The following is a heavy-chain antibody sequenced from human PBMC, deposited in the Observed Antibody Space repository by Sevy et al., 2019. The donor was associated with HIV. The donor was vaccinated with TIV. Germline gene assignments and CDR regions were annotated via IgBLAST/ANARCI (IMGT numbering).Heavy chain of an antibody. Sequence: GGSLRLSCAASGFTFSSYGMHWVRQAPGKGLEWVAVISYDGSNKYYADSVKGRFTISRDNSKNTLYLQMNSLRAEETAVYYCAKDSRAYGSSCPGIDYWGQGTLVTVSS. D-gene: IGHD6-6*01. CDR3: AKDSRAYGSSCPGIDY. CDR1: GFTFSSYG. CDR2: ISYDGSNK. J-gene: IGHJ4*02. V-gene: IGHV3-30*18.